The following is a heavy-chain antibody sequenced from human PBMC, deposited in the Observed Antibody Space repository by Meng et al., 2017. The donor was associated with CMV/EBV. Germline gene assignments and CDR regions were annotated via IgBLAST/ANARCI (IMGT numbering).Heavy chain of an antibody. CDR1: GGSISSGDYY. V-gene: IGHV4-30-4*08. J-gene: IGHJ4*02. CDR3: ARDNRRGGVDY. D-gene: IGHD3-3*01. Sequence: QVELTDSGPGLVKPSQTLSLTCTVSGGSISSGDYYWSWIRQPPGKGLEWIGYIYYSGSTYYNPSLKSRVTISVDTSKNQFSLKLSSVTAADTAVYYCARDNRRGGVDYWGQGTLVTVSS. CDR2: IYYSGST.